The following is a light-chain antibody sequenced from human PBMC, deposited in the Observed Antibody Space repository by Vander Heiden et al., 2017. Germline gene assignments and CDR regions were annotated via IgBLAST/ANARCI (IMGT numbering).Light chain of an antibody. J-gene: IGKJ3*01. Sequence: EIVLTQSPGTLSLSPGERATLSCRASPSVSSSYLAWYQQKPGQAPRLLIYGAYSRATGIPDRCSGSGSGTDFTLTISRLEPEDFAVYYCQQYGSSLFTFGPGTKVDIK. CDR3: QQYGSSLFT. CDR1: PSVSSSY. V-gene: IGKV3-20*01. CDR2: GAY.